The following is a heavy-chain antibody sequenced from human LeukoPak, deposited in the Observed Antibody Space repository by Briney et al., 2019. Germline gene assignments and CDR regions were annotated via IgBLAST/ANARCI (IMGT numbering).Heavy chain of an antibody. CDR1: GFIVSSNY. Sequence: PGGSLRLSCAASGFIVSSNYMTWVRQAPGEGLEWVSVIHNDGSTYYTDSVKGRFTISRDNSKNTLYLQMNSLRVEDTAVYYCATRNNLEYWGRGTLVTVSS. D-gene: IGHD1/OR15-1a*01. V-gene: IGHV3-53*01. CDR3: ATRNNLEY. CDR2: IHNDGST. J-gene: IGHJ4*02.